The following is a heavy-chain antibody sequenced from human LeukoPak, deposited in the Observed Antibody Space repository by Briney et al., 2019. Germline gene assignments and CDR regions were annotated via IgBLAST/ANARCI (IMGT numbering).Heavy chain of an antibody. J-gene: IGHJ5*02. D-gene: IGHD3-10*01. CDR3: AREGLLPELLFSPNWFNR. CDR2: INPNTGDA. CDR1: GDTFIIKN. V-gene: IGHV1-2*02. Sequence: ASVKVSCPPSGDTFIIKNLRWVRQAPGQGPEWMGRINPNTGDAYYTETFQGRVTMTWDTSISTAYMQLSSLTSDDTAVYYCAREGLLPELLFSPNWFNRWGQGTQVTVSS.